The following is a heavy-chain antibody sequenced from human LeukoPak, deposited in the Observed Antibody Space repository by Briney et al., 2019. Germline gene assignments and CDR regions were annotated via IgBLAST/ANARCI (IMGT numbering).Heavy chain of an antibody. CDR2: IDPSDSYT. CDR3: ARHRSGSGSYYVDGDWFDP. V-gene: IGHV5-10-1*01. CDR1: GYSFTSYW. D-gene: IGHD3-10*01. Sequence: GESLRISCKGSGYSFTSYWISWVRQMPGKGLEXXGRIDPSDSYTNYSPSFQGHVTISADKSISTAYLQWSSLKASDTAMYYCARHRSGSGSYYVDGDWFDPWGQGTLVTVSS. J-gene: IGHJ5*02.